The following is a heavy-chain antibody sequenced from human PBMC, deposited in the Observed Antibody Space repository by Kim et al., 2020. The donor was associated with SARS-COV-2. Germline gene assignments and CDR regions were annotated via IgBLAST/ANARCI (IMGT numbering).Heavy chain of an antibody. Sequence: SQTLSLTCDISGDSVSSNSAAWNWIRQSPSRGLEWLGRTYYRSKWYTDYALSVKGRITINPDTSKNQFSLQQNSVTPEDTAVYYCARDRQRAGTGVDYWGQGTLVTVSS. CDR1: GDSVSSNSAA. J-gene: IGHJ4*02. V-gene: IGHV6-1*01. CDR2: TYYRSKWYT. D-gene: IGHD6-19*01. CDR3: ARDRQRAGTGVDY.